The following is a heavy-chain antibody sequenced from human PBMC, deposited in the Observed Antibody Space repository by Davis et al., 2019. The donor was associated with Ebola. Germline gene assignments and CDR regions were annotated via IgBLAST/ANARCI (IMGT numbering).Heavy chain of an antibody. J-gene: IGHJ4*02. CDR3: TTDLQGIAGTGADF. D-gene: IGHD6-13*01. V-gene: IGHV3-15*01. CDR2: ITSRSYGGAT. Sequence: GESLKISCAGSGITFNGYALSWVRQAPGKGLEWVGRITSRSYGGATDYIAPVKGRFIISRDDSMNMVYLQMNSLKPEDTAVYYCTTDLQGIAGTGADFWGQGTLVTVSS. CDR1: GITFNGYA.